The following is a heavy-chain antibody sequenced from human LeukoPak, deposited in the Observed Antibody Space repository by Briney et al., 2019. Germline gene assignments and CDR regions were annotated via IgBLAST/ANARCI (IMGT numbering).Heavy chain of an antibody. V-gene: IGHV3-30*02. CDR1: EFTFSTYW. D-gene: IGHD1-1*01. J-gene: IGHJ4*02. CDR2: IGYDGSEK. CDR3: ATALPTSGAGTLVY. Sequence: PGGSLRLSCAASEFTFSTYWMHWVRQAPGKGLEWVAFIGYDGSEKYYADSVKGRFTISRDNSKNTLYLQMNSLRAEDTAVYYGATALPTSGAGTLVYWGQGTVVTVSS.